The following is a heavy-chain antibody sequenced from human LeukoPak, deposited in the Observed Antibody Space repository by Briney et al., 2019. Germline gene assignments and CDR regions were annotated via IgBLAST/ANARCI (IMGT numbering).Heavy chain of an antibody. CDR3: AKSGGYGLIDY. Sequence: SETLSLTCTASGGSVSSSSYYWGWIRQPPGKGLEWIGSIYSSGSTYYNSSLKSRVTISIDTSKNQVSLKMSSVTAADTAVYYCAKSGGYGLIDYWGQGTLVTVSS. CDR1: GGSVSSSSYY. J-gene: IGHJ4*01. V-gene: IGHV4-39*01. D-gene: IGHD6-25*01. CDR2: IYSSGST.